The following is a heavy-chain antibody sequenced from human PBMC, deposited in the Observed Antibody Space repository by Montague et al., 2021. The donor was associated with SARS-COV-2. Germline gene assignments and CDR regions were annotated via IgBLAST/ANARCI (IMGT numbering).Heavy chain of an antibody. V-gene: IGHV4-59*01. CDR1: GGSISSYY. CDR3: ARDLLDV. CDR2: IYYSGST. J-gene: IGHJ6*02. Sequence: SETLSLTCTVSGGSISSYYWSWIRQPPGKGLEWIGYIYYSGSTNYNPSLKSRVTISVDTSKNQFSLKPSSVTAADTAVYYCARDLLDVWGQGTTVTVSS.